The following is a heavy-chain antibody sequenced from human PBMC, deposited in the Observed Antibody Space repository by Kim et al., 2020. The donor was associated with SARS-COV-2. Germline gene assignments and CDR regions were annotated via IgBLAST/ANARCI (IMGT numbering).Heavy chain of an antibody. D-gene: IGHD6-13*01. CDR2: IYYSGST. V-gene: IGHV4-59*01. CDR1: GGSISSYY. Sequence: SETLSLTCTVSGGSISSYYWSWIRQPPGKGLEWIGYIYYSGSTNYNPSLKSRVTISVDTSKNQFSLKLSSVTAADTAVYYCARGGSSSWYFDQGELDYWGQGTLVTVSS. CDR3: ARGGSSSWYFDQGELDY. J-gene: IGHJ4*02.